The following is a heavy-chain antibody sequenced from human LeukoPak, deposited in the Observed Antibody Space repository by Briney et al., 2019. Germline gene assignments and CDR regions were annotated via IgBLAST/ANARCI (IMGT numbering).Heavy chain of an antibody. V-gene: IGHV5-51*01. CDR1: GSRFTSYW. CDR2: IYPGDSDT. Sequence: PGEALQISCKGSGSRFTSYWIGWARRMPGKGREGMGIIYPGDSDTRYSPSFQGQVTISADKSISTAYLQWSSLKASDTAMYYCARQGSSRYYYYYSMDVWGKGTTVTVSS. D-gene: IGHD6-6*01. J-gene: IGHJ6*03. CDR3: ARQGSSRYYYYYSMDV.